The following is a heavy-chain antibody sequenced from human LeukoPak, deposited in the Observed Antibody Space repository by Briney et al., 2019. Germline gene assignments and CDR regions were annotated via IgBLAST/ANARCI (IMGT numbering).Heavy chain of an antibody. CDR3: ARAVVVDRLIDY. Sequence: SETLSLTCAVYGGSFSGYYWSWIRQPPGKGLEWIGEINHSGSTNYNPSLKSRVTISVDTPKNQFSLKLSSVTAADTAVYYCARAVVVDRLIDYWGQGTLVTVS. J-gene: IGHJ4*02. CDR1: GGSFSGYY. CDR2: INHSGST. D-gene: IGHD2-15*01. V-gene: IGHV4-34*01.